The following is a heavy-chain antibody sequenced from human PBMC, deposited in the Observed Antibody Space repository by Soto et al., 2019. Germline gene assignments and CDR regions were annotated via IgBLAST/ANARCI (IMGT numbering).Heavy chain of an antibody. CDR1: GYTFTSYS. CDR2: ISAYNGNT. CDR3: ARDVGYGLIDY. J-gene: IGHJ4*02. D-gene: IGHD5-18*01. V-gene: IGHV1-18*01. Sequence: QVQLVQSGAEVKKPGASVKVSCKASGYTFTSYSISWVRQAPGQGLEWMGWISAYNGNTYHARKLQGRVTMTTDTSTSTDYMELRSLRSDDTAVYYCARDVGYGLIDYWGQGTLVTASS.